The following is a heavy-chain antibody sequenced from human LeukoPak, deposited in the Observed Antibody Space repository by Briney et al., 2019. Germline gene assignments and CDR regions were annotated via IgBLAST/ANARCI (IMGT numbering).Heavy chain of an antibody. V-gene: IGHV3-23*01. CDR1: GFTFSSYW. J-gene: IGHJ4*02. CDR2: ISGSGGST. Sequence: PGGSLRLSCAASGFTFSSYWMSWVRQAPGKGLEWVAGISGSGGSTYYADSVKGRFAISRDNPKNTLYLQMNSLRAEDTAVYFCAKRGVVIRVILVGFHKEAYYFDSWGQGALVTVSS. CDR3: AKRGVVIRVILVGFHKEAYYFDS. D-gene: IGHD3-10*01.